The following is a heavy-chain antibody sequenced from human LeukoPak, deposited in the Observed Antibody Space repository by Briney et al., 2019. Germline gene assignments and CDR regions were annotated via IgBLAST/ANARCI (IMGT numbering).Heavy chain of an antibody. CDR2: ISSSSSTI. V-gene: IGHV3-48*01. D-gene: IGHD3-3*02. J-gene: IGHJ4*02. Sequence: GGSLRLSCTASGFIFSTYWMHWVRQAPGKGLEWVSYISSSSSTIYYADSVKGRFTISRDNAKNSLYLQMNSLRAEDTAVYYCARDSTPGYWGQGTLVTVSS. CDR3: ARDSTPGY. CDR1: GFIFSTYW.